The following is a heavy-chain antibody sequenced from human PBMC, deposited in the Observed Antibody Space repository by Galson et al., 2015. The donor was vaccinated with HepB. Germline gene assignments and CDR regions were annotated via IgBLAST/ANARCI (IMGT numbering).Heavy chain of an antibody. D-gene: IGHD5-12*01. CDR1: GYTFTSYA. J-gene: IGHJ4*02. V-gene: IGHV1-3*01. Sequence: SVKVSCKASGYTFTSYAMHWVRQAPGQRLEWMGWINAGNGNTKYSQKFQGRVTITRDTSASTAYMELSSLRSEDTAVYYCARSSGYDRPSDYWGQGTLVTVSS. CDR3: ARSSGYDRPSDY. CDR2: INAGNGNT.